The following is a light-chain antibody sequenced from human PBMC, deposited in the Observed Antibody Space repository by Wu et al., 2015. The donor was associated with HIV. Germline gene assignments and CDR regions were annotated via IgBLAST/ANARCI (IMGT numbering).Light chain of an antibody. CDR3: QQYHNWPPVT. CDR1: QSVSSN. Sequence: EIVMTQSPVILSVSPGERATLSCKASQSVSSNLAWYQQKPGQPPRLLIYGASTRATDFPARFSGSGSGTEFTLTISDIQSEDFTTYYCQQYHNWPPVTFGQGTRLEIK. J-gene: IGKJ5*01. CDR2: GAS. V-gene: IGKV3-15*01.